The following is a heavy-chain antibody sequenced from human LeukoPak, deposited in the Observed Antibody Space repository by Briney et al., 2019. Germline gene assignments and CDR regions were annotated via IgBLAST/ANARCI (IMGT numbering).Heavy chain of an antibody. Sequence: GGSLRLSCAASGFIFTNYFMSWVRQAPGKGLEWVASIKHDGSEKYYVDSVRGRFTISRDNAKNSLYPQMNSLRAEDTAVYYCAREPTGYDYWGQGTLVTVSS. V-gene: IGHV3-7*03. J-gene: IGHJ4*02. CDR2: IKHDGSEK. CDR3: AREPTGYDY. CDR1: GFIFTNYF. D-gene: IGHD5-12*01.